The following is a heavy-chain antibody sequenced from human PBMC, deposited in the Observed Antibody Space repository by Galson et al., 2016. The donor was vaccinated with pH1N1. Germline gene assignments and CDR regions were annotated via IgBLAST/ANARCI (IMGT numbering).Heavy chain of an antibody. V-gene: IGHV7-4-1*02. CDR2: IRTTTGDP. Sequence: SVKVSCKASGYTFASYAINWVRQVPGQGLEWMGWIRTTTGDPSYGQGFTGRFVFSLDTSVTTAYLQISSLKTEDAAVYYCARESYRCRGCSSYFDSWGQGTLFTVSS. CDR1: GYTFASYA. CDR3: ARESYRCRGCSSYFDS. J-gene: IGHJ4*02. D-gene: IGHD3-16*02.